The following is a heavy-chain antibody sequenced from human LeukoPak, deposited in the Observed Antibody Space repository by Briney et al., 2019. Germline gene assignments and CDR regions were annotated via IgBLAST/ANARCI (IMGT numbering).Heavy chain of an antibody. CDR2: IYYSGST. V-gene: IGHV4-61*08. Sequence: PSETLSLTCTVSGGSISSGGYYWSWIRQHPGKGLEWIGYIYYSGSTNYNPSLKSRVTISVDTSKNQFSLKLSSVTAADTAVYYCARLRGYSTGYYGMDVWGQGTTVTVSS. J-gene: IGHJ6*02. D-gene: IGHD5-18*01. CDR3: ARLRGYSTGYYGMDV. CDR1: GGSISSGGYY.